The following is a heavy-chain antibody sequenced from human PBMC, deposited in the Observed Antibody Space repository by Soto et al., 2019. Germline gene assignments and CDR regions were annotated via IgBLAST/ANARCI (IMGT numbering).Heavy chain of an antibody. CDR1: GYSFTSYW. CDR2: IYPGDSDT. Sequence: PGESLKISCKGSGYSFTSYWIGWVRQMPGKGLEWLGIIYPGDSDTRYSPSFQGQVTISADKSISTAYLQWSSLKASDAAMYYCAGGGVRGVITRTRDYYGMDVWGQGTTVTVSS. V-gene: IGHV5-51*01. J-gene: IGHJ6*02. CDR3: AGGGVRGVITRTRDYYGMDV. D-gene: IGHD3-10*01.